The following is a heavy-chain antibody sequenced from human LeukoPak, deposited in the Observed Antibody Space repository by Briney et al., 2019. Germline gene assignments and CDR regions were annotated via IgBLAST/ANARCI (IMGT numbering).Heavy chain of an antibody. D-gene: IGHD3-10*01. Sequence: SETLSLTCTVSGGSISSYYWSWIRQPAGKGLEWIGRIYTSGSTNYNPSLKSRVTMSVDTSKNQFSLKLSSVTAADTAVYYCARDLRHGSGSYHPSDYWGQGTLVTVSS. V-gene: IGHV4-4*07. CDR2: IYTSGST. CDR1: GGSISSYY. CDR3: ARDLRHGSGSYHPSDY. J-gene: IGHJ4*02.